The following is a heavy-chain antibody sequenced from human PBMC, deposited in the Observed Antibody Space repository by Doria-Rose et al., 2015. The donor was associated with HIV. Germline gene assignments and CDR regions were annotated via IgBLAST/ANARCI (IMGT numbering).Heavy chain of an antibody. D-gene: IGHD6-13*01. J-gene: IGHJ4*02. Sequence: QVQLVQSGPVLVKPTETLTLTCTVSGVSLSSPGMGVSWIRQPPGKALEWLANIFSDDERSYQTSLKSRLTISRGPSKSHVVLTVTDMDPVDTATYYCARIKSSRWYHKYYFDFWGQGTLVVVSA. V-gene: IGHV2-26*01. CDR3: ARIKSSRWYHKYYFDF. CDR2: IFSDDER. CDR1: GVSLSSPGMG.